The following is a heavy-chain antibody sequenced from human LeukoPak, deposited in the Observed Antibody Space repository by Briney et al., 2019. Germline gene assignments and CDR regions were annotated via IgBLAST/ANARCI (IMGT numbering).Heavy chain of an antibody. CDR3: AKRGYSSSWSS. J-gene: IGHJ5*02. D-gene: IGHD6-13*01. CDR1: GVSIRSYY. Sequence: KPSETLSLTCSVSGVSIRSYYWSWLRQFPGKGLEWLGYISDSGSTNYNPSLKSRVSISRDTSKNQSSLRLTSVTAADTAVYFCAKRGYSSSWSSWGQGTLVTVSS. V-gene: IGHV4-59*01. CDR2: ISDSGST.